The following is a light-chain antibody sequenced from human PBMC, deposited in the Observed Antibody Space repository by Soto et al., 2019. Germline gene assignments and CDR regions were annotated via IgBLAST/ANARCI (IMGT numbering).Light chain of an antibody. J-gene: IGLJ3*02. V-gene: IGLV4-69*01. CDR2: LNSDGSH. Sequence: QPVLTQSPSASASLGASVKLTCTLSSGHSSYAIAWHQQQPETGPRYLMKLNSDGSHSKGEGIPDRFSGSSSGDERYLTISRLQSEDEADYYCQTWGTGIQVFGGGTKRTV. CDR3: QTWGTGIQV. CDR1: SGHSSYA.